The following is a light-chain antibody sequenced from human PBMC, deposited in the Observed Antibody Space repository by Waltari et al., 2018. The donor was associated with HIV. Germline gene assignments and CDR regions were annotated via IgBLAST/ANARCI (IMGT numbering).Light chain of an antibody. V-gene: IGKV1-39*01. J-gene: IGKJ1*01. CDR2: ASS. Sequence: DIQMTQSPSSLSASVGDRVTITCRPSQNIGNNLIWYQQKPGKAPKLLIYASSSLRNGVPSRFSGSGSATHFTLTISSLQPEDFATYHCQQSHSRPLTFGQGTKVEI. CDR1: QNIGNN. CDR3: QQSHSRPLT.